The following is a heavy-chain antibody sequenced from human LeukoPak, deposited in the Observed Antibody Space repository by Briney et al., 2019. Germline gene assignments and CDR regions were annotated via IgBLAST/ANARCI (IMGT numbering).Heavy chain of an antibody. D-gene: IGHD3-10*01. Sequence: PGGSLRLSCAASGFTFSSYVLSWVRQAPGEGMEWVSAISGSGDRTYYADSVKGRFTISRDNSKNTLYLQMNSLRAEDTAVYYCARVIMVRGVIITFDYWGQGTLVTVSS. CDR2: ISGSGDRT. J-gene: IGHJ4*02. CDR3: ARVIMVRGVIITFDY. V-gene: IGHV3-23*01. CDR1: GFTFSSYV.